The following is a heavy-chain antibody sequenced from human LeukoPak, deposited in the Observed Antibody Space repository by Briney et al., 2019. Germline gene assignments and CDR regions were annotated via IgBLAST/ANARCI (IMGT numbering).Heavy chain of an antibody. CDR3: ARGKIHYDFWSGNPYFDY. CDR2: ISGSGGST. J-gene: IGHJ4*02. V-gene: IGHV3-23*01. CDR1: GFTFSSYA. Sequence: GGSLRLSCAASGFTFSSYAMSWVRQAPGKGLEWVSAISGSGGSTYYADSVKGRFTISRDNAKNSLYLQMNSLRAEDTAVYYCARGKIHYDFWSGNPYFDYWGQGTLVTVSS. D-gene: IGHD3-3*01.